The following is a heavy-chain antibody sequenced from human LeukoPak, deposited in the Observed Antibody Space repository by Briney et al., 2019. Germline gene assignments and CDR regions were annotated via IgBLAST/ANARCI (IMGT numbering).Heavy chain of an antibody. D-gene: IGHD2-8*02. V-gene: IGHV3-48*03. Sequence: PGGSLRLSCAASGFTFSSYEMNWVRQAPGKGLEWVSYISSSGSTIYYADSVRGRFTISRDNSKSTLSLQMNGLRAEDTAIYYCATYRQVLLPFESWGQGTLVTVSS. CDR3: ATYRQVLLPFES. CDR2: ISSSGSTI. CDR1: GFTFSSYE. J-gene: IGHJ4*02.